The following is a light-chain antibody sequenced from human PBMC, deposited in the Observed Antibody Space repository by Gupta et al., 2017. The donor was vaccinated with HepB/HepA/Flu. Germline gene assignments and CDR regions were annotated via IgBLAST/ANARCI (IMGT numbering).Light chain of an antibody. Sequence: EIVLTLSPGTLSLSPGERATLSCRASQSVSSSYLAWYQQKPGQAPRLLIYGASSRATGIPDRFSGSGSGTDFTLTISRLEPEDFAVYYCQQYGSSPHFGGGTKVEIK. CDR2: GAS. CDR3: QQYGSSPH. J-gene: IGKJ4*01. V-gene: IGKV3-20*01. CDR1: QSVSSSY.